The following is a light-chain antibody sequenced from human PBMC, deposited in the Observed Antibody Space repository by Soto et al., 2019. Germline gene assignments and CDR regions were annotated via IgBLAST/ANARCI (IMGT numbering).Light chain of an antibody. V-gene: IGLV2-14*03. CDR2: DVS. J-gene: IGLJ1*01. Sequence: QSALTQPASVSGPPGQSITISCTGTSSDVGGYIYVSWYQHLPGKAPKLMIYDVSVRPSGVSNRFSGSKSANTASLTISGLQAEDEADYYCSSFTSSGTLVFGTGTKVTVL. CDR3: SSFTSSGTLV. CDR1: SSDVGGYIY.